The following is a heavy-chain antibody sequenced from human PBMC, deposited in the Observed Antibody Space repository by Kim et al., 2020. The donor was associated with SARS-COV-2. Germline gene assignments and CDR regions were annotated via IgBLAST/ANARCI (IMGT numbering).Heavy chain of an antibody. CDR3: ARDLMDTALDY. D-gene: IGHD5-18*01. Sequence: SETLSLTCTVSGGSISSSSYYWGWIRQPPGKGLEWIGSIYYSGSTYYNPSLKSRVTISVDTSKNQFSLKLSSVTAADTAVYYCARDLMDTALDYWGQGT. V-gene: IGHV4-39*07. CDR1: GGSISSSSYY. J-gene: IGHJ4*02. CDR2: IYYSGST.